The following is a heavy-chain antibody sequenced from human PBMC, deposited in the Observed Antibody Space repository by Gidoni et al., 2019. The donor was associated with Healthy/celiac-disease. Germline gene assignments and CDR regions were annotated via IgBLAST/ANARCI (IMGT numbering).Heavy chain of an antibody. J-gene: IGHJ4*02. CDR3: ATSVTVTTGNFDY. V-gene: IGHV3-53*02. CDR2: IYSGGST. CDR1: GFTVSSNY. Sequence: EVQLVETGGGLIQPGGSLRLSCAASGFTVSSNYMSWVRQAPGKGLEWVSVIYSGGSTYYADSVKGRFTISRDNSKNTLYLQMNSLRAEDTAVYYCATSVTVTTGNFDYWGQGTLVTVSS. D-gene: IGHD4-4*01.